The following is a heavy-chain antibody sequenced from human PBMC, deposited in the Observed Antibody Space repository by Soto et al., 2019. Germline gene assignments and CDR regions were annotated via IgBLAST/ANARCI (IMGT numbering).Heavy chain of an antibody. Sequence: GGSLRLSCAASGFTFSSYAMSWVRQAPGKGLEWVSVISGSVGSTYYADSVKGRFTISRDNSKNTLYLQMNSLRAEDTAVYYCAKDHSTGTTGDAFDIWGQGTMVTVSS. CDR3: AKDHSTGTTGDAFDI. D-gene: IGHD1-1*01. V-gene: IGHV3-23*01. J-gene: IGHJ3*02. CDR1: GFTFSSYA. CDR2: ISGSVGST.